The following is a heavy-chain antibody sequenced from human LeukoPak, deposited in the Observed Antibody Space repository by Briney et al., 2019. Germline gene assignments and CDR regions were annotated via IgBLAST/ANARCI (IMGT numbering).Heavy chain of an antibody. Sequence: SETLSLTCSVSGGSISRSSYYWGWIRQPPGKGLEWIGSIYYSGSTYYNPSLKSRVTISVDTSKNQFSLKLSSVTAADTAVYYCASGPRPFDYWGQGTLVTASS. CDR1: GGSISRSSYY. J-gene: IGHJ4*02. CDR2: IYYSGST. CDR3: ASGPRPFDY. V-gene: IGHV4-39*01.